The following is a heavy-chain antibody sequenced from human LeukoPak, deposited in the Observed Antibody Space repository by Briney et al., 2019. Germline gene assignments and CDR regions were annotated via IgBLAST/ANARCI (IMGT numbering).Heavy chain of an antibody. CDR1: GGSFSGYY. CDR3: ARGSVYYYESSGFDY. Sequence: SETLSLTCAVYGGSFSGYYWSWIRQPPGKGLEWIGEINHSGSTNYNPSLKSRVTISVDTSKNQFSLKLSSVTAADTAVYYCARGSVYYYESSGFDYWGQGTLVTVSS. V-gene: IGHV4-34*01. J-gene: IGHJ4*02. D-gene: IGHD3-22*01. CDR2: INHSGST.